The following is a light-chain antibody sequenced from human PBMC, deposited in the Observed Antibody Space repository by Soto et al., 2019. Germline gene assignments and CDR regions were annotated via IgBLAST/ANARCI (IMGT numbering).Light chain of an antibody. CDR3: QPDDNHPHP. CDR2: DAS. Sequence: VHMTLSTSSLSASVGYRVTIICQASQDISNYLNWYQQKQGKAPKLLIYDASNLETGVPSRFSGSGSGTDFNFTISSLQTEERATYYCQPDDNHPHPCGGGTKVDIK. V-gene: IGKV1-33*01. CDR1: QDISNY. J-gene: IGKJ4*01.